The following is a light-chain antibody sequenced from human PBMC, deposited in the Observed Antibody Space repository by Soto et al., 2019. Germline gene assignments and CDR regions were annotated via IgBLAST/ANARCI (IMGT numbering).Light chain of an antibody. V-gene: IGLV1-40*01. Sequence: QSVLTQPPSVSGAPGQRVTISCTGSSSNIGAGYGVHWYQQLPGTAPKLLIYGNTKRPSGVPDRFSGSKSGTSASLAITGLQAEDEADYYCQSYDSSLSAVVFGGGTKLTVL. CDR2: GNT. J-gene: IGLJ2*01. CDR1: SSNIGAGYG. CDR3: QSYDSSLSAVV.